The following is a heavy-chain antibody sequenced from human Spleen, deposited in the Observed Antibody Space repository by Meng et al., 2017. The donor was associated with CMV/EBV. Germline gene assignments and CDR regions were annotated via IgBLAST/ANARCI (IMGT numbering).Heavy chain of an antibody. D-gene: IGHD6-19*01. CDR3: ARDLRSLTSIAVGFDP. J-gene: IGHJ5*02. V-gene: IGHV3-21*01. Sequence: GESLKISCAASGFTFSPYRMTWVRQAPGKGLEWVSSISSSSTYIYYADSVRGRFTISRDNAKNSLYLQMNRLRAEDTAVYYCARDLRSLTSIAVGFDPWGQGTLVTVSS. CDR1: GFTFSPYR. CDR2: ISSSSTYI.